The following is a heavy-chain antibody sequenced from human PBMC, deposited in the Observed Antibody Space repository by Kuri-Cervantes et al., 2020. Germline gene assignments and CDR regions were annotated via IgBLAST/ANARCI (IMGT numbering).Heavy chain of an antibody. V-gene: IGHV1-69*05. Sequence: SVKISCKASGGTLSSYAISWVRQAPGQGLEWMGGIITIFGTANYAQKYQGRVTITTDESTSTAYMELSSLRSEDTAVYYCARCSQTYYDSSGTEIGAFDIWGQGTMVTVSS. CDR3: ARCSQTYYDSSGTEIGAFDI. CDR2: IITIFGTA. CDR1: GGTLSSYA. D-gene: IGHD3-22*01. J-gene: IGHJ3*02.